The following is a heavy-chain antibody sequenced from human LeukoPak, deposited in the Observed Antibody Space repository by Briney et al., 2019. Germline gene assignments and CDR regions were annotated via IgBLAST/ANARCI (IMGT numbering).Heavy chain of an antibody. V-gene: IGHV3-72*01. D-gene: IGHD6-13*01. CDR1: GFTFSDHY. J-gene: IGHJ3*02. Sequence: GGSLRLSCAASGFTFSDHYMDWVRQAPGKGLEWVGRTRNKANSYTTEYAASVKGRFTISRDDSKNSLYLQMNSLKTEDTAVYYCARGLYSSSFSDAFDIWGQGTMVTVSS. CDR3: ARGLYSSSFSDAFDI. CDR2: TRNKANSYTT.